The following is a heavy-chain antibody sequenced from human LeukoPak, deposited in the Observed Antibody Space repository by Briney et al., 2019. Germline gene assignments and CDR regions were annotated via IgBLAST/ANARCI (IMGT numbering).Heavy chain of an antibody. D-gene: IGHD2-21*01. Sequence: SETLSLTCTVSGGSISDYFWSWIRQPAGKGLEWIGRIYSSGSTLYNPSLKSRVTMSVDTSKNQFSLRLTSVTAADTAVYYCARGPYCGNDCYFDSWGWGTLFTVSS. CDR3: ARGPYCGNDCYFDS. J-gene: IGHJ4*02. CDR1: GGSISDYF. CDR2: IYSSGST. V-gene: IGHV4-4*07.